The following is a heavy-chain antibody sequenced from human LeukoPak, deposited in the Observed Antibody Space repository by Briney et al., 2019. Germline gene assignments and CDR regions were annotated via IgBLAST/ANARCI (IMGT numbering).Heavy chain of an antibody. D-gene: IGHD6-13*01. V-gene: IGHV3-33*01. CDR2: IWYDGSNK. CDR1: GFTFSSYG. Sequence: PGGSLRLSCAASGFTFSSYGMHWVRQAPGKELEWVAVIWYDGSNKYYADSVKGRFTISRDNSKNTLYLQMNSLRAEDTAVYYCARALAAAAHDAFDIWGQGTMVTVSS. J-gene: IGHJ3*02. CDR3: ARALAAAAHDAFDI.